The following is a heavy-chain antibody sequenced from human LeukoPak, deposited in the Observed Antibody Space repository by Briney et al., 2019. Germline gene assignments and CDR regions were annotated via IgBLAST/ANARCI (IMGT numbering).Heavy chain of an antibody. CDR2: INHSGST. V-gene: IGHV4-34*01. CDR3: ARGRYGDGVVDY. CDR1: GGSFSGYY. Sequence: PSETLSLTCAVYGGSFSGYYWSWIRQPPGKGLEWIGEINHSGSTNYNPSLKSRVTISVDTSKNQFSLKLSSVTAADTAVYYCARGRYGDGVVDYWGQGTLVTVSS. D-gene: IGHD4-17*01. J-gene: IGHJ4*02.